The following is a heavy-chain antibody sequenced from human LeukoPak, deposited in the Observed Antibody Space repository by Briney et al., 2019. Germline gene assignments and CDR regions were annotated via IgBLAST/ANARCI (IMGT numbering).Heavy chain of an antibody. D-gene: IGHD3-3*01. V-gene: IGHV3-23*01. CDR2: ISGSGGST. CDR1: GFTFSSYA. J-gene: IGHJ4*02. CDR3: AKEGDYDFWSGSSFDY. Sequence: GGSLRLSCAASGFTFSSYAMSWVRQAPGKGLEWVSAISGSGGSTYYADSVKGRFTISRDNSKNTLCLQMNSLRAEDTAAYYCAKEGDYDFWSGSSFDYWGQGTLVTVSS.